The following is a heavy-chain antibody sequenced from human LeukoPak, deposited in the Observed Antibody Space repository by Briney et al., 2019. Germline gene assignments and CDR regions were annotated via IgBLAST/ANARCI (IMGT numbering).Heavy chain of an antibody. CDR1: GFSLSSYE. V-gene: IGHV3-48*03. J-gene: IGHJ4*02. CDR2: IRSSPYTL. D-gene: IGHD3-22*01. Sequence: GGSLRLSCAASGFSLSSYEMTWVRQAPGEGLEWVSSIRSSPYTLYHAASVKGRFTTSRDNAKNSLYLQMDSLRVEDTAVYFCARCSNSFDSSGYYRWPLDYWGQGTLVTVSA. CDR3: ARCSNSFDSSGYYRWPLDY.